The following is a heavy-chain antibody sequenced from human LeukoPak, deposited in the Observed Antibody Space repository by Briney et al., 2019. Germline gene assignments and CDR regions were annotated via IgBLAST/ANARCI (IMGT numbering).Heavy chain of an antibody. D-gene: IGHD2-15*01. CDR1: GFTFSRYW. Sequence: GGSLRLSCAASGFTFSRYWMSWVRQAPGKGLEWVANIKQDGSEKHYVDSVEGRFTISRDNATNSLYLQMNSLRAEDTAVYYCVRAVVVAASYRFDPWGQGILVTVSS. J-gene: IGHJ5*02. CDR2: IKQDGSEK. V-gene: IGHV3-7*03. CDR3: VRAVVVAASYRFDP.